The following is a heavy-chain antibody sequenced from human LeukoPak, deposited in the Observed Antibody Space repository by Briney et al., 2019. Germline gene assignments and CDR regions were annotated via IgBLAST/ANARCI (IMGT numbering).Heavy chain of an antibody. Sequence: ASVKVSCKASGYTFTSYYMHWVRQAPGQGLEWRGIINPSGGSTSYAQKFQGRVTMTRDTSTSTVYMELSSLRPEDTAVYYCARSGLRYCSGGSCSKNWFDPWGQGTLVTVSS. D-gene: IGHD2-15*01. V-gene: IGHV1-46*01. CDR3: ARSGLRYCSGGSCSKNWFDP. CDR2: INPSGGST. J-gene: IGHJ5*02. CDR1: GYTFTSYY.